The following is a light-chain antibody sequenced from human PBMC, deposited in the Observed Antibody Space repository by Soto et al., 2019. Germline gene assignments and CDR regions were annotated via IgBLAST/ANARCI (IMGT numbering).Light chain of an antibody. Sequence: SYELTQPPSVSVAPGQTARITCGGNNIGRKSVHWYQQKPGQAPVLVVYDDGARPSGIPERFSGSNSGNTATLTISRVESGDEADYYCQVWDSSSDHWVFGGGTKLTVL. J-gene: IGLJ3*02. CDR1: NIGRKS. CDR3: QVWDSSSDHWV. V-gene: IGLV3-21*02. CDR2: DDG.